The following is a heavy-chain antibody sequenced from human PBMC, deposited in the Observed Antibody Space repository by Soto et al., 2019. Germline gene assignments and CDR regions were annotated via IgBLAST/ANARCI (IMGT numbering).Heavy chain of an antibody. CDR1: GYSFTSYW. CDR2: IYPGDSYT. CDR3: ATHLYYYDSSGYMYGMDV. J-gene: IGHJ6*02. Sequence: GESLKISCKGSGYSFTSYWIGWVRQMPGKGLEWMGRIYPGDSYTRYSPSLQGHVTISADKSISTAYLQWSSLKASDTAMYYCATHLYYYDSSGYMYGMDVWGQGTTVTVSS. D-gene: IGHD3-22*01. V-gene: IGHV5-51*01.